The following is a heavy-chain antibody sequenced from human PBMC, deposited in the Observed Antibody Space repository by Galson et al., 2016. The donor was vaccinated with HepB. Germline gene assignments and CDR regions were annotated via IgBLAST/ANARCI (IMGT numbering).Heavy chain of an antibody. D-gene: IGHD3-10*01. CDR3: VRPHASGCLNHYYGMDV. CDR1: GGPFSTYA. V-gene: IGHV1-69*13. J-gene: IGHJ6*02. Sequence: SVKVSCKASGGPFSTYALSWVRQAPGQGLEWVGGIVPILRTPSYAQRLKGRVTITADESTSTVYMELSSLTYQDTAVYYCVRPHASGCLNHYYGMDVWGQGTTVTVSS. CDR2: IVPILRTP.